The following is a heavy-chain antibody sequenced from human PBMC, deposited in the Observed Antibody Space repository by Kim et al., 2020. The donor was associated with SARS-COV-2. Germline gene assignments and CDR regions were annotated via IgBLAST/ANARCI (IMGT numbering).Heavy chain of an antibody. CDR2: IWYDGSNK. CDR1: GFTFSSYG. V-gene: IGHV3-33*01. D-gene: IGHD3-3*01. J-gene: IGHJ4*02. CDR3: ARDPGLWSGYYFDY. Sequence: GGSLRLSCAASGFTFSSYGMHWVRQAPGKGLEWVAVIWYDGSNKYYADSVKGRFTISRDNSKNTLYLQMNSPRAEDTAVYYCARDPGLWSGYYFDYWGQG.